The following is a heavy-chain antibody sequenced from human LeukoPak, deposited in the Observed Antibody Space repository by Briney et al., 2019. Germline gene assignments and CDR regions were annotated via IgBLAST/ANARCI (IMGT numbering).Heavy chain of an antibody. CDR2: IYSAGTT. Sequence: ARSLRLSCAASGFTVSDNYISWVRQAPGKGLEWVALIYSAGTTHAHSVRGRFTISRDKSKNMLYLQMNSLRAEDTAVYFCARAQGGKIQLWDYYFDYWGQGTLVTVSS. CDR1: GFTVSDNY. CDR3: ARAQGGKIQLWDYYFDY. V-gene: IGHV3-66*01. D-gene: IGHD5-18*01. J-gene: IGHJ4*02.